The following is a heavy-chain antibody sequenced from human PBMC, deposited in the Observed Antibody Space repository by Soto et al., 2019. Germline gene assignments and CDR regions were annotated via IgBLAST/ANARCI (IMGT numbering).Heavy chain of an antibody. J-gene: IGHJ6*02. CDR1: GFTFDDYA. CDR3: AKDRGYYYGSGSYTFGMDV. D-gene: IGHD3-10*01. CDR2: ISWDGGST. V-gene: IGHV3-43D*04. Sequence: GGSLRLSCAASGFTFDDYAMHWVRQAPGKGLEWVSLISWDGGSTYYADSVKGRFTISRDNSKNSLYLQMNSLRAEDTALYYCAKDRGYYYGSGSYTFGMDVWGQGTTVTVSS.